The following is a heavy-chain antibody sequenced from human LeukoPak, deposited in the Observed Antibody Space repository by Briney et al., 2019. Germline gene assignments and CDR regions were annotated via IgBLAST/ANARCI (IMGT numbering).Heavy chain of an antibody. CDR3: ARDMMQGVMGY. CDR1: GYSFIDYY. D-gene: IGHD3-16*01. V-gene: IGHV1-2*02. CDR2: INPKNGGT. Sequence: ASVKVSCKASGYSFIDYYIQWVRQAPGQGLEWVGWINPKNGGTNYAQNFRGRVTMTSDTSISTLYMELTTLRSDDTAVFYCARDMMQGVMGYWGQGTLVTGSS. J-gene: IGHJ4*02.